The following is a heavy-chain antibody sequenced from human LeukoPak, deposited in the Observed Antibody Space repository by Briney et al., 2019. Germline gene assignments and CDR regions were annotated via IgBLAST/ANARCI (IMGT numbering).Heavy chain of an antibody. Sequence: ASVKVSCKASGYTFTSYYMHWVRQAPGQGLEWMGIINPSGGSTSYAQKFQGRVTMTRDTSTGTAYMELRSLRSDDTAVYYCARDYGRYDSSGYYGNWGQGTLVTVSS. D-gene: IGHD3-22*01. CDR1: GYTFTSYY. CDR3: ARDYGRYDSSGYYGN. V-gene: IGHV1-46*01. J-gene: IGHJ4*02. CDR2: INPSGGST.